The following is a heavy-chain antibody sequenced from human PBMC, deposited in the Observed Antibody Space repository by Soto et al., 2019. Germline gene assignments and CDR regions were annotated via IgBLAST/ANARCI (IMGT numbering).Heavy chain of an antibody. V-gene: IGHV3-30-3*01. CDR3: ARDENWYERFDY. D-gene: IGHD1-20*01. J-gene: IGHJ4*02. CDR2: ISYDGSNK. Sequence: QVQLVESGGGVVQPGRSLRLSCAASGFTFSSYAMHWVRQAPGKGLEWVAVISYDGSNKYYADSVKGRFTISRDNSKNTLYLQMNSLRAEDTAVYYCARDENWYERFDYCGQGTLVTVSS. CDR1: GFTFSSYA.